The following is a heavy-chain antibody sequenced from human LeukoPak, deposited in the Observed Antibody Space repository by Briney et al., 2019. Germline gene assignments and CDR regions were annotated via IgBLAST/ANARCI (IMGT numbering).Heavy chain of an antibody. CDR1: GYTFTGYY. Sequence: GASVKVSCKASGYTFTGYYMHWVRQAPGQGLEWMGWINPNSGGTNYAQKFQGRVTMTRDTSISTAYMELSRLRSDDTAVYYCARGRGTTFGVVTDDYWGQGTLVTVSS. D-gene: IGHD3-3*01. V-gene: IGHV1-2*02. CDR3: ARGRGTTFGVVTDDY. CDR2: INPNSGGT. J-gene: IGHJ4*02.